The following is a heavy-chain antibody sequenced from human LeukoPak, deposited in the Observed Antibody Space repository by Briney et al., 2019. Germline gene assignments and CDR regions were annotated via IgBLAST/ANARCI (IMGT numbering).Heavy chain of an antibody. CDR1: GGSFSGYY. V-gene: IGHV4-34*01. D-gene: IGHD3-22*01. CDR3: ARRGYYDSSGYLHYYYYYYMDV. Sequence: PSETLSLTCAVYGGSFSGYYWSWIRQPSGKGLKWIGEINHSGRTNYNPSLKSRVTISVDTSKNQFSLKLSSVTAADTAVYYCARRGYYDSSGYLHYYYYYYMDVWGKGTTVTVSS. CDR2: INHSGRT. J-gene: IGHJ6*03.